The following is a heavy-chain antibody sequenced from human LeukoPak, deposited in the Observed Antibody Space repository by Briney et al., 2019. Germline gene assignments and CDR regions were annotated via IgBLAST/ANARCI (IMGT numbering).Heavy chain of an antibody. Sequence: ASVKVSCKAPGYTFTSYYMHWVRQAPGQGLEWMGIINPSGGSTSYAQKFQGRVTMTRDTSTSTVYMELSSLRSEDTAVYYCARVRTKNYYDSSGIGDWGQGTLVTVSS. V-gene: IGHV1-46*01. J-gene: IGHJ4*02. CDR3: ARVRTKNYYDSSGIGD. D-gene: IGHD3-22*01. CDR2: INPSGGST. CDR1: GYTFTSYY.